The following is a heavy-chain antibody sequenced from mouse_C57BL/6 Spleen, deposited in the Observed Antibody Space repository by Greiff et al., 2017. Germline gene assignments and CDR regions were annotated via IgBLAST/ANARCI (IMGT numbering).Heavy chain of an antibody. CDR2: IDPSDSYT. V-gene: IGHV1-69*01. J-gene: IGHJ4*01. Sequence: VQLQQPGAELVMPGASVKLSCKASGYTFTSYWMHWVKQRPGQGLEWIGEIDPSDSYTNYHQKFKGKSTLTVDKSSSTAYMQLSSLTSEDSAVYYCAREGQLRSYYYAMDYWGQGTSVTVSS. CDR1: GYTFTSYW. D-gene: IGHD1-1*01. CDR3: AREGQLRSYYYAMDY.